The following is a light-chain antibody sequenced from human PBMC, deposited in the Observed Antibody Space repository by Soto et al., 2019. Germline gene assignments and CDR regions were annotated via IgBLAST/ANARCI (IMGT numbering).Light chain of an antibody. CDR2: TKS. CDR1: ASNIGSNF. V-gene: IGLV1-44*01. CDR3: ATWDDNVKGPV. Sequence: QSVLTQPPSASGPPGQRVTISCSGRASNIGSNFVSWYQVVPGTAPKLLIYTKSHRPSGVPDRFSGSRSGTSASLDISGLQSDDEADYFCATWDDNVKGPVFGGGTKLTVL. J-gene: IGLJ2*01.